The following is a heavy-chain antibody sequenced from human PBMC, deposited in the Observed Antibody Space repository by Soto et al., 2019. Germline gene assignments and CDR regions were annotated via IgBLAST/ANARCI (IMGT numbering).Heavy chain of an antibody. J-gene: IGHJ3*02. CDR1: GFTFSSYE. V-gene: IGHV3-48*03. D-gene: IGHD5-12*01. CDR3: AREMATSPSSFYI. Sequence: GGSLRLSCAASGFTFSSYEMNWVRQAPGKGLEWVSYISSSGSTIYYADSVKGRFTISRDNAKNSLYLQMNSLRAEDTAVYYCAREMATSPSSFYIWGQGTMVTVSS. CDR2: ISSSGSTI.